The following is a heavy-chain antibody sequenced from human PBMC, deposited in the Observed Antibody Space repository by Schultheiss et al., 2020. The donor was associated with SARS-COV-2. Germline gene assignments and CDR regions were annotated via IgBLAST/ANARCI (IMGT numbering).Heavy chain of an antibody. V-gene: IGHV1-69*01. CDR1: GYTFTSYA. D-gene: IGHD3-10*01. Sequence: KISCKASGYTFTSYAMNWVRQAPGQGLEWMGGIIPIFGTANYAQKFQGRVTITADESTSTAYMELSSLRSEDTAVYYCARGVVRGPGWFDPWGQGTLVTVAS. J-gene: IGHJ5*02. CDR2: IIPIFGTA. CDR3: ARGVVRGPGWFDP.